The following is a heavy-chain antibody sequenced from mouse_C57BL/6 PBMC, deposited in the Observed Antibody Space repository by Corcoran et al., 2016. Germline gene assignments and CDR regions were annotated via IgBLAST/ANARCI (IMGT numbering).Heavy chain of an antibody. V-gene: IGHV1-80*01. CDR1: GYAFSSYW. J-gene: IGHJ2*01. CDR3: ARGDYYGSIYYFDY. CDR2: IYPGDGDT. D-gene: IGHD1-1*01. Sequence: QVQLQQSGAELVKPGASVKISCKASGYAFSSYWMNWVKQRPGKGLEWIGQIYPGDGDTNYNGKFKGKATLTADKSSSTAYMQLSSLTSEDSAVYFCARGDYYGSIYYFDYWGQGTTLTVSS.